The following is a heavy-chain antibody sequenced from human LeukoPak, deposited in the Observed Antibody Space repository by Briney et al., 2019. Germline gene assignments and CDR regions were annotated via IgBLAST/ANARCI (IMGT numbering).Heavy chain of an antibody. J-gene: IGHJ4*02. Sequence: SETLSLTCAVYGGSFSGYYWSWIRQPPGKGLEWIGEINHSGSTNYNPSLKSRVTISVDTSKNQFSLKLSSVTAADTAVYYCAREDNWNDPFDYWGQGTLVTVSS. D-gene: IGHD1-20*01. CDR3: AREDNWNDPFDY. CDR2: INHSGST. CDR1: GGSFSGYY. V-gene: IGHV4-34*01.